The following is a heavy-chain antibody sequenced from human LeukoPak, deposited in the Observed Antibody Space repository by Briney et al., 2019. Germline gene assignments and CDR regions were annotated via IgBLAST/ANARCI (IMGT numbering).Heavy chain of an antibody. J-gene: IGHJ4*02. V-gene: IGHV3-23*01. CDR3: ARKILTGYHLDY. CDR1: GFTFSNYA. CDR2: ISDSGGST. Sequence: PGGSLRLSCAASGFTFSNYAMSWVRQAPGKGLEWVSSISDSGGSTFYADSVKGRFTISRDNAKNSLYLQMNSLRAEDTAVYYCARKILTGYHLDYWGQGTLVTVSS. D-gene: IGHD3-9*01.